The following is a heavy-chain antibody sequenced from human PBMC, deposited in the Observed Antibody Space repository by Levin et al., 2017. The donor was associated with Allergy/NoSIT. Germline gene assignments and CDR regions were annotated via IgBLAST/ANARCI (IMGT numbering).Heavy chain of an antibody. Sequence: PGGSLRLSCAASGFAFDDYAMHWVRQAPGKGLEWVSGINWNSNTVDYADSVKGRFTISRDNAKNSLYLEMSGLRVEDTALYYCAKAAYSYGYGRFDYWGQGSLVTVS. D-gene: IGHD5-18*01. CDR2: INWNSNTV. J-gene: IGHJ4*02. V-gene: IGHV3-9*01. CDR3: AKAAYSYGYGRFDY. CDR1: GFAFDDYA.